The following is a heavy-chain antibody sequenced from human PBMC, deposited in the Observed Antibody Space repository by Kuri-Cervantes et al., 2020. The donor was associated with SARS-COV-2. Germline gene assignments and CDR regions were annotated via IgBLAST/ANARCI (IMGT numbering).Heavy chain of an antibody. V-gene: IGHV1-8*03. CDR2: MNPNSGNT. D-gene: IGHD3/OR15-3a*01. CDR1: GYTFTSYD. J-gene: IGHJ3*02. CDR3: ARVIGLGGEVSFDI. Sequence: ASVKVSCKASGYTFTSYDINWVRQATGQGLEWMGWMNPNSGNTGYAQKFQGRVTITRNTSISTAYMELSSLRSEDTAVYYCARVIGLGGEVSFDIWGQGTMVTVSS.